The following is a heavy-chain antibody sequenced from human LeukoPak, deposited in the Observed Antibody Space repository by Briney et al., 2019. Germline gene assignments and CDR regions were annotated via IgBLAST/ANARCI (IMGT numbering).Heavy chain of an antibody. J-gene: IGHJ4*02. CDR1: GFTFSNNA. V-gene: IGHV3-23*01. D-gene: IGHD3-16*01. Sequence: GGSLRLSCAASGFTFSNNAMSWVRQAPGKALEWVSAVSASAASTYYADSVKGRFTISRDNSNNTLYLQMNSLRVEDTAVYYCAKSKSAGLYDSFAYLFDSWGQGTLVTVSS. CDR3: AKSKSAGLYDSFAYLFDS. CDR2: VSASAAST.